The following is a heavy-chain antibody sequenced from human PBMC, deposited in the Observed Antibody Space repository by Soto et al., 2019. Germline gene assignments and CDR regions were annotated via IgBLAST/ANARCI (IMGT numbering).Heavy chain of an antibody. Sequence: TLPHTSTVSGGSIISGGYCWSWIRQPPGKGLEWIGYIYHSGSTYYNPSLKSRVTISVDRSKNQFSLKLSSVTAVDTAVYYCASYGGNSPFDYWGQGTLVTVSS. CDR2: IYHSGST. CDR3: ASYGGNSPFDY. J-gene: IGHJ4*02. D-gene: IGHD4-17*01. V-gene: IGHV4-30-2*01. CDR1: GGSIISGGYC.